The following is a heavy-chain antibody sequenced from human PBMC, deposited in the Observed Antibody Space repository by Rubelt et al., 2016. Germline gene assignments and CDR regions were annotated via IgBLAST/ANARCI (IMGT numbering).Heavy chain of an antibody. CDR1: GFTFSDYS. J-gene: IGHJ4*02. CDR3: AQDRSDSGSYHQGYSFDY. Sequence: GGRGVQPGGSLRLSCAASGFTFSDYSMNWVRQAPGKGLEWVSYISSSSNTIYYADSVKGRFTISRDNSKNTLYLQMNSLRAEDTAVYYCAQDRSDSGSYHQGYSFDYWGQGTLVTVSS. CDR2: ISSSSNTI. V-gene: IGHV3-48*01. D-gene: IGHD1-26*01.